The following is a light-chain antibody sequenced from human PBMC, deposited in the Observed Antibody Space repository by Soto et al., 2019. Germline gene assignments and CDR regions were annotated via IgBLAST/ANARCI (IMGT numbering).Light chain of an antibody. CDR3: QQSFSAPWT. CDR1: QSISSY. CDR2: AAS. Sequence: DIQMTQSPSPLSASVGDRVTITCRASQSISSYLNWYQQKPGKVPKLLIYAASSLQGGVPSRFSGSGSGTDFTLTISSLQPEDFATYYCQQSFSAPWTFGQGTKVDIK. J-gene: IGKJ1*01. V-gene: IGKV1-39*01.